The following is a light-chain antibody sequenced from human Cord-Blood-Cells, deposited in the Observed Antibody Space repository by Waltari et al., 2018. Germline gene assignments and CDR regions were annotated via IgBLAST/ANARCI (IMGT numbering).Light chain of an antibody. CDR2: DVS. V-gene: IGLV2-14*03. CDR3: SSYTSSSTLV. Sequence: SALTQPASVSGSPGQSLTISCTGTSSDVGGSNYGSWYQQHPGKVPKLLIYDVSNRPSGVSNRFSGSKSGNTASLTSSGLQAEDEADYYCSSYTSSSTLVFGGGTKLTVL. J-gene: IGLJ3*02. CDR1: SSDVGGSNY.